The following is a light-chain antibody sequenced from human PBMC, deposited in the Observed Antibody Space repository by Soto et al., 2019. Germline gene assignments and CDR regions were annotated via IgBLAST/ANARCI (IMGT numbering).Light chain of an antibody. V-gene: IGKV3-20*01. Sequence: IVFTPSPGTLSFSPGGRDNLSCRGSQRVCSGYLALYQQKPGQAPRLLIHDAADRAIGIPDRFSGSGSGTDFTLTISRLEPEDFAMYYCQQYGRSPYTFGQGTKVDIK. CDR3: QQYGRSPYT. CDR1: QRVCSGY. J-gene: IGKJ2*01. CDR2: DAA.